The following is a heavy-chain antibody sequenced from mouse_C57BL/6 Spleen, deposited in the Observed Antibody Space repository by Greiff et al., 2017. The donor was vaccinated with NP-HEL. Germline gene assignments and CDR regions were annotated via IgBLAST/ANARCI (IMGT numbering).Heavy chain of an antibody. J-gene: IGHJ1*03. D-gene: IGHD1-1*01. CDR2: IHPNSGST. V-gene: IGHV1-64*01. Sequence: VQLQQPGAELVKPGASVKLSCKASGYTFTSYWMHWVKQRPGQGLEWIGVIHPNSGSTNYNEKFKSKATLTVDKSSSTDYMQRSSLTSEDSAVYYCARGSTVVADWYFDVWGTGTTVTVSS. CDR1: GYTFTSYW. CDR3: ARGSTVVADWYFDV.